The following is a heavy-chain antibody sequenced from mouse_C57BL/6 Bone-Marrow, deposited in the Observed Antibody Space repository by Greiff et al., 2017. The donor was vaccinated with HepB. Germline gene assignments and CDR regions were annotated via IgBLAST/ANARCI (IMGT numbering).Heavy chain of an antibody. V-gene: IGHV1-81*01. CDR3: ARAGYYNFAY. CDR1: GYTFTSYG. J-gene: IGHJ3*01. Sequence: VQLVESGAELARPGASVKLSCKASGYTFTSYGISWVKQRTGQGLEWIGEIYPRSGNTYYNEKFKGKATLTADKSSSTAYMELRSLTSEDSAVYFCARAGYYNFAYWGQGTLVTVSA. D-gene: IGHD2-12*01. CDR2: IYPRSGNT.